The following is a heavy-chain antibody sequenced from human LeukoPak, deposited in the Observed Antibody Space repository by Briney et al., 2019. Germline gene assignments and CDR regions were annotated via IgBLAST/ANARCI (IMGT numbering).Heavy chain of an antibody. CDR1: GGSFSGYY. V-gene: IGHV4-34*01. CDR3: ASGTYYDFWSGYGNWFDP. Sequence: SETLSLTCAVYGGSFSGYYWSWIRQPPGKGLEWIGEINHSGSTNYNPSLKSRVTISVDTSKNQFSLKLSSVTAADTAVYYCASGTYYDFWSGYGNWFDPWDQGTLVTVSS. CDR2: INHSGST. D-gene: IGHD3-3*01. J-gene: IGHJ5*02.